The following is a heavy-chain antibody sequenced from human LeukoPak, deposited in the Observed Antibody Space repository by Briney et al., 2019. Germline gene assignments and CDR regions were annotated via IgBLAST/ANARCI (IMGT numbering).Heavy chain of an antibody. CDR3: ALVGATYDAFDI. J-gene: IGHJ3*02. D-gene: IGHD1-26*01. CDR2: INPNSGGT. CDR1: GYTFTDYY. V-gene: IGHV1-2*02. Sequence: ASVKVSCKASGYTFTDYYLHWVRQAPGQGLEWMGWINPNSGGTNFAQKFQGRVTMTRNTSISTAYMELSSLRSEDTAVYYCALVGATYDAFDIWGQGTMVTVSS.